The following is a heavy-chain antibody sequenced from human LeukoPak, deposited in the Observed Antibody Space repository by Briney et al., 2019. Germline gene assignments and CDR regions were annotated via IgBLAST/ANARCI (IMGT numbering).Heavy chain of an antibody. CDR2: ISGSGGST. J-gene: IGHJ4*02. D-gene: IGHD1-26*01. CDR1: GFTFSSYA. CDR3: AGDAGKAVGATKGDY. V-gene: IGHV3-23*01. Sequence: GGSLRLSCAASGFTFSSYAMSRVRQAPGKGLEWVSAISGSGGSTYYADSVKGRFTISRDNSKNTLYLQMNSLRAEDTAVYYCAGDAGKAVGATKGDYWGQGTLVTVSS.